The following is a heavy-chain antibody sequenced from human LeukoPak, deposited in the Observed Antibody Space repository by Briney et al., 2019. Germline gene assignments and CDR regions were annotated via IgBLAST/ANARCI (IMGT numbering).Heavy chain of an antibody. J-gene: IGHJ4*02. CDR1: GGSISSGGYY. CDR2: IYYSGST. D-gene: IGHD3-22*01. V-gene: IGHV4-61*08. Sequence: SQTLSLTCAVSGGSISSGGYYWSWIRQPPGKGLEWIGYIYYSGSTNYNPSLKSRVTISVDTSKNQFSLKLSSVTAADTAVYYCARSRSYYGYFDYWGQGTLVTVSS. CDR3: ARSRSYYGYFDY.